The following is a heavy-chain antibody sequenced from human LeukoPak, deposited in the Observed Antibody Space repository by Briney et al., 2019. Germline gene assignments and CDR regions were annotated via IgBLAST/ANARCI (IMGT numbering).Heavy chain of an antibody. Sequence: TGGSLRLSCAASGFTFSRYEIHWVRQAPGKGLEYVSAISSNGDSTYYANFVKGRFIISRDNSKNTLYLQMGSLRPEDMAVYYCARDRPGDVWGEGTTVTVSS. V-gene: IGHV3-64*01. CDR2: ISSNGDST. J-gene: IGHJ6*04. CDR1: GFTFSRYE. CDR3: ARDRPGDV.